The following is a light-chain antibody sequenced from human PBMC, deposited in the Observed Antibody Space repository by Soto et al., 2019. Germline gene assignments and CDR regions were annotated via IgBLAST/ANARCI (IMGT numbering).Light chain of an antibody. CDR1: QTINNW. J-gene: IGKJ1*01. V-gene: IGKV1-5*03. Sequence: DIQMTQSPSTLSASVGDRVILTCRASQTINNWLAWYQQKPGTAPKLLVYRASTIQSGVSSRFSGSGSGTEFTLTISSLQPDDFATYYCQQYNSFSRTFGQGTKVDIK. CDR3: QQYNSFSRT. CDR2: RAS.